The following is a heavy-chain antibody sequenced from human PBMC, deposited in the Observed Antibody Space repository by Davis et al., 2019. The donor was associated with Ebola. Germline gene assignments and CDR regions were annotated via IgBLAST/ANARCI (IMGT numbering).Heavy chain of an antibody. CDR2: IYRDGRT. Sequence: GESLMISCEASGFIVSDKYMSWVRQAPGKGLEWDSVIYRDGRTYYADSVKGRVTISRDNSKNTVYLQMNSLRAEDSAMYYCVRHVYGDFWYFDLWGRGTRVTVSS. D-gene: IGHD4-17*01. CDR3: VRHVYGDFWYFDL. V-gene: IGHV3-53*01. CDR1: GFIVSDKY. J-gene: IGHJ2*01.